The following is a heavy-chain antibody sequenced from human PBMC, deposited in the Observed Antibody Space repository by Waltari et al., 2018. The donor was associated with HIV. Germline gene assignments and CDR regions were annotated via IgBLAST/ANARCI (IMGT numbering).Heavy chain of an antibody. CDR2: FHQTGRP. CDR3: ARGPLYGPKN. D-gene: IGHD4-17*01. Sequence: QVQLQQWGAGLLKPSETLSLTCAIYGGSFSGYYWSWVRQPPGKGLEWIGEFHQTGRPTYNPSLTGRATISMDTSKNQFFLKLASMTVADSAMYFCARGPLYGPKNWGQGIMVTVSS. J-gene: IGHJ4*02. V-gene: IGHV4-34*02. CDR1: GGSFSGYY.